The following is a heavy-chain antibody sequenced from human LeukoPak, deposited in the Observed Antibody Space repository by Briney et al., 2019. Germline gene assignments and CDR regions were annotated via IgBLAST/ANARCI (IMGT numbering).Heavy chain of an antibody. J-gene: IGHJ4*02. D-gene: IGHD2-21*02. CDR2: INHSGST. Sequence: SETLSLTCAVYGGSFSPYYWSWIRQPPAKGLEWLGEINHSGSTNYNPFLKSRVTISVDTSKNQFSLRLSSVTAADTAVYYCARGGFYCGGDCYVDYWGQGTLVTVSS. V-gene: IGHV4-34*01. CDR1: GGSFSPYY. CDR3: ARGGFYCGGDCYVDY.